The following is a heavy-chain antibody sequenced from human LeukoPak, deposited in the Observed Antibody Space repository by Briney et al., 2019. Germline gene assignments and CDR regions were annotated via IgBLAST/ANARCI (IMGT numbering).Heavy chain of an antibody. CDR3: ARPGYCSGDSCYVAFDI. Sequence: GGSLRLSCAASGFTFSSYWMSWVRQAPGKGLEWVANIKQDGSEKYYVDSVKGRFTISRDNAKNSLYLQMNSLRVEDTAVYYCARPGYCSGDSCYVAFDIWGQGTMVTVSS. CDR1: GFTFSSYW. J-gene: IGHJ3*02. CDR2: IKQDGSEK. V-gene: IGHV3-7*01. D-gene: IGHD2-15*01.